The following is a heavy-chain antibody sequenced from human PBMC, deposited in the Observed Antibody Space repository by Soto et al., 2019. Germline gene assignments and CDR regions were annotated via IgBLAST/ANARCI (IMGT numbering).Heavy chain of an antibody. Sequence: QVQLVQSGAEVKKPGASVKVSCKASGYTFTSYAMHWVRQAPGQRLDWMGWINAGNGNTKYSQKFQGRVTITRDTSASTAYMELSSLRSEDTAVYFCARDRYDYIWGSYRFHLDYWGQGTLVTVSS. J-gene: IGHJ4*02. CDR1: GYTFTSYA. CDR3: ARDRYDYIWGSYRFHLDY. CDR2: INAGNGNT. V-gene: IGHV1-3*01. D-gene: IGHD3-16*02.